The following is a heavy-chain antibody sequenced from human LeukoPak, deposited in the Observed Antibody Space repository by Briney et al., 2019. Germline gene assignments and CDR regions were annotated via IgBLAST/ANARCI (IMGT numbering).Heavy chain of an antibody. V-gene: IGHV3-30-3*01. Sequence: PGGSLRLSCAASGFTFSSYAMHWVRQAPGKGLEWVAVISYDGGNKFYAGSVKGRFTISRDNSKNTLYLQMNSLRPEDTAVYYCARETEAFDYWGQGTLVTVSS. CDR3: ARETEAFDY. J-gene: IGHJ4*02. CDR2: ISYDGGNK. CDR1: GFTFSSYA.